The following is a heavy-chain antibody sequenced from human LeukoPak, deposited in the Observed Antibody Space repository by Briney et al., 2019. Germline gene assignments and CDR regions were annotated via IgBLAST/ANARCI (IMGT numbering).Heavy chain of an antibody. Sequence: GGTLRPSCAASGFTFSSYEMNWVRQAPGKGLEWVSYISSSGSTIYYADSMKGRFTISRDNAKNSLYLQMNSLRAEDTAVYYCARETANFDYWGQGTLVTVSS. J-gene: IGHJ4*02. D-gene: IGHD6-25*01. CDR2: ISSSGSTI. CDR3: ARETANFDY. V-gene: IGHV3-48*03. CDR1: GFTFSSYE.